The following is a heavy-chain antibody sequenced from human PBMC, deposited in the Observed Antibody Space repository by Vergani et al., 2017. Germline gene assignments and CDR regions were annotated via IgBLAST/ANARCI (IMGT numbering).Heavy chain of an antibody. V-gene: IGHV3-53*04. CDR2: IYSGGST. D-gene: IGHD3-22*01. J-gene: IGHJ3*02. CDR3: ARGTGGWASPPYYYDSSHAFDI. Sequence: EVQLVESGGGLVQPGGSLRLSCAASGFTVSSNYISWVRQAPGKGLEWVSVIYSGGSTYYADSVKGLFTISRHNSKNTLYLQMNSLRAEDTAVYYCARGTGGWASPPYYYDSSHAFDIWGQGTMVTVSS. CDR1: GFTVSSNY.